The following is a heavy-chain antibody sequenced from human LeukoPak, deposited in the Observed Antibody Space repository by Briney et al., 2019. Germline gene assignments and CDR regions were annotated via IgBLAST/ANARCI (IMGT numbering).Heavy chain of an antibody. D-gene: IGHD2-15*01. Sequence: ASVKVSCKASGYTFTSYAMNWVRQAPGQGLEWMGWINTNTGNPTYAQGFTGRFVFSLDTSVSTAYLQISSLKAEDTAVYYCARFTRVVAATELDAFDIWGQGTMVTVSS. CDR1: GYTFTSYA. CDR3: ARFTRVVAATELDAFDI. CDR2: INTNTGNP. J-gene: IGHJ3*02. V-gene: IGHV7-4-1*02.